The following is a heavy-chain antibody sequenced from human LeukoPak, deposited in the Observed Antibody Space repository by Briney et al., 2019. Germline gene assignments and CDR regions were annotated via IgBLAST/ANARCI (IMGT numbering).Heavy chain of an antibody. CDR1: GFTFDDYA. CDR2: ISWNSGSI. Sequence: GGSLRLSCAASGFTFDDYAMRWVRQAPGKGLEWVSGISWNSGSIGYADSVKGRFTISRDNAKNSLYLQMNSLRAEDTALYYCAKGDCGDSGFDPWGQGTLVTVSS. J-gene: IGHJ5*02. V-gene: IGHV3-9*01. D-gene: IGHD4-17*01. CDR3: AKGDCGDSGFDP.